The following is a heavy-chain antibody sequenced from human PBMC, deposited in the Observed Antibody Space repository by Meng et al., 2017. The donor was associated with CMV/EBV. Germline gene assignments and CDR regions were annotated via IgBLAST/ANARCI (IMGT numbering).Heavy chain of an antibody. CDR2: IYGSGNT. CDR3: AREIPQAWAS. J-gene: IGHJ5*02. Sequence: VELGESGGGLVQPGGSLRLSCTASGFSVSSNYTSWVRQAPGKGLEWISIIYGSGNTYYGDSVKGRFTISRDNFRNTLYLQMNSLRAEDTAVYYCAREIPQAWASWGQGTLVTVSS. V-gene: IGHV3-66*01. D-gene: IGHD2-21*01. CDR1: GFSVSSNY.